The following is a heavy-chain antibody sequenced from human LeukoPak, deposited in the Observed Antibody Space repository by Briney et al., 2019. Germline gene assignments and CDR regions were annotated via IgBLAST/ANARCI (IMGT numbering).Heavy chain of an antibody. V-gene: IGHV3-15*01. CDR3: TSYCSSNICYKPP. Sequence: TGGSLRLSCAAPGFTFSNAWMSWVRQAPGKGLEWVGRIKSKTDGGTTDYAGPVKGKSIMSRDDSKNMLYLEMNSLKTEHTGVYYCTSYCSSNICYKPPWGQGTLVTVSS. CDR1: GFTFSNAW. J-gene: IGHJ5*02. D-gene: IGHD2-2*02. CDR2: IKSKTDGGTT.